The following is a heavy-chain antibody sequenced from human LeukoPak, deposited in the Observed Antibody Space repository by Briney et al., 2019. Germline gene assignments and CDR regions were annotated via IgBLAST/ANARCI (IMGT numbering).Heavy chain of an antibody. J-gene: IGHJ4*02. CDR1: GGSFSGYS. Sequence: SQSLSLTCAVYGGSFSGYSRSWVRQPPGKGLEWVWEINISGSTNYNTSPKRRDSTSVDTSQKHFSLKLSSVPPADTAVYYCARGLFGQITIPRPGLDYWGQGTLVTVSS. CDR3: ARGLFGQITIPRPGLDY. CDR2: INISGST. V-gene: IGHV4-34*01. D-gene: IGHD3-10*01.